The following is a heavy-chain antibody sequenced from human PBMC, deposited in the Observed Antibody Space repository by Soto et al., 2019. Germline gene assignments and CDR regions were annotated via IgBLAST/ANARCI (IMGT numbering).Heavy chain of an antibody. CDR2: IWSDGSNK. CDR1: GFTFSSYG. CDR3: ARDDSSGYFDY. J-gene: IGHJ4*02. Sequence: QVQLVESGGGVVQPGRSLRLSCAASGFTFSSYGMHWVRQAPGKGLEWVAVIWSDGSNKYYADSVKGRFTISRDNSKNTLYLQMNSLRAEDTAVYYCARDDSSGYFDYWGQGTLVTVSS. V-gene: IGHV3-33*01. D-gene: IGHD3-22*01.